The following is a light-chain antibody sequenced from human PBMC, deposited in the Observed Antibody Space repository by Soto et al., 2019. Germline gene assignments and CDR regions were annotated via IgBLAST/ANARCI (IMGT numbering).Light chain of an antibody. CDR2: GAT. CDR1: QTVRDN. Sequence: EVVMTQSPATLSVSPGERATLSFSASQTVRDNLGWYQQKPGQPPRLLIYGATTRATGIPARFSGSGSGTEFTLTISSLQSEDFAVYYCQQYNNWPLTFGGGTKVDIK. J-gene: IGKJ4*01. V-gene: IGKV3D-15*01. CDR3: QQYNNWPLT.